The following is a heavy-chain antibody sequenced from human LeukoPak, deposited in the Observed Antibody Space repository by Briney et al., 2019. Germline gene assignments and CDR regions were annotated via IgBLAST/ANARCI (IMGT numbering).Heavy chain of an antibody. CDR2: IYYSGST. CDR3: ARCTGSSGYYPDYFDY. V-gene: IGHV4-59*11. Sequence: PSETLSLTCTVSGGSISSHYWSWIRQPPGKGLEWIGYIYYSGSTNYNPSLKSRVTISVDTSKNQFSLKLSSVTAADTAVYYCARCTGSSGYYPDYFDYWGQGTLVTVSS. CDR1: GGSISSHY. J-gene: IGHJ4*02. D-gene: IGHD3-22*01.